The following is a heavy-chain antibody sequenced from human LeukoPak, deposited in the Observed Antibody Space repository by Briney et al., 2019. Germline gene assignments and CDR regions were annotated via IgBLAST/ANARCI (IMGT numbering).Heavy chain of an antibody. CDR3: ARRRGGSSEVDF. Sequence: PSETLSLTCAVYGGSFSGYYWRWIRQPPGKGLEWIGNIHSSGSTYYNPSLKSRVTISVDTSENQFSLKLSSVTAADTAVYYCARRRGGSSEVDFWGQGTVVTVS. J-gene: IGHJ4*02. CDR2: IHSSGST. CDR1: GGSFSGYY. V-gene: IGHV4-34*01. D-gene: IGHD6-6*01.